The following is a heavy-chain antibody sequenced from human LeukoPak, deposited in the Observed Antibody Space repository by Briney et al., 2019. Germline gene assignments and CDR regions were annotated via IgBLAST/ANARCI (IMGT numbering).Heavy chain of an antibody. CDR3: SAVDTFSGYSSSWSQFDY. V-gene: IGHV4-59*01. CDR2: IYYSGST. D-gene: IGHD6-13*01. CDR1: GGSISSYY. Sequence: KPSETLSLTCTVSGGSISSYYWSWIRQPPGKGLEWIGYIYYSGSTNYNPSLKSRVTISVDTSKNQFSLKLSSVTAADTAVYYCSAVDTFSGYSSSWSQFDYWGQGTLVTVSS. J-gene: IGHJ4*02.